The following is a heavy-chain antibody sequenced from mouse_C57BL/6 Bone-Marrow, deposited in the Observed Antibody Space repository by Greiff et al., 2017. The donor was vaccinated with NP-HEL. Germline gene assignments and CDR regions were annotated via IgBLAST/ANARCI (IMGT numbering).Heavy chain of an antibody. Sequence: QVQLQQSGAELVRPGASVKLSCKASGYTFTDYYINWVKQRPGQGLEWIARIYPGSGNTYYNEKFKGKATLTAEKSSSTAYMQLSSLTSEDSAVYFCARRDYYGSSWYFVVWGTGTTVTVSS. J-gene: IGHJ1*03. CDR2: IYPGSGNT. D-gene: IGHD1-1*01. CDR3: ARRDYYGSSWYFVV. CDR1: GYTFTDYY. V-gene: IGHV1-76*01.